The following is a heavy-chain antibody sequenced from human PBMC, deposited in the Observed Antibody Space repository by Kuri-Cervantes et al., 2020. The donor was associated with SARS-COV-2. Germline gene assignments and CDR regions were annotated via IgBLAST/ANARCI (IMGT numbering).Heavy chain of an antibody. CDR1: GFTFISYA. J-gene: IGHJ4*02. V-gene: IGHV3-30*18. D-gene: IGHD2-21*01. CDR3: AKDRVGVQDF. CDR2: ISYDGKNK. Sequence: GGSLRLSCAASGFTFISYAMHWVRQAPGKGLEWVAVISYDGKNKKCIASGKGRFTISRDNSQNTLYLHMKSLRSEDTAMYYCAKDRVGVQDFWGQGTLVTVSS.